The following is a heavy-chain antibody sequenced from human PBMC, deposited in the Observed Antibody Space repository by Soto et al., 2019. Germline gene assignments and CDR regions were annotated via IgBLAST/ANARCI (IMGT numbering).Heavy chain of an antibody. CDR2: IKRKPDHGKT. V-gene: IGHV3-15*01. Sequence: EMQLVESGGGLGDPGGSLRLSFEASGFAFSHVWMTWFRQAPGKGLEWVGRIKRKPDHGKTDYAAAVKGRFTISRDDSKNTLYLQMDSLKSDDTAVYYCATEGEMSGASDWADYFDHWGRGTLVTVSS. J-gene: IGHJ4*01. CDR1: GFAFSHVW. CDR3: ATEGEMSGASDWADYFDH. D-gene: IGHD2-15*01.